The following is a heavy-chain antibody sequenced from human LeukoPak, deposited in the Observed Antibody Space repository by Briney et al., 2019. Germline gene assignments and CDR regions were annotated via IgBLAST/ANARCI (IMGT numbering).Heavy chain of an antibody. CDR2: ISGSGGST. J-gene: IGHJ3*02. CDR3: AKDLEYYYDSSGYWGAFDI. D-gene: IGHD3-22*01. Sequence: GGSLRLSCAASGFTFSSYAMSWVRQAPGKGLEWVSAISGSGGSTYYADSVKGRFTISRDNSKNTLYLQMNSLRAEDTAVYYCAKDLEYYYDSSGYWGAFDIWGQGTMVTVSS. V-gene: IGHV3-23*01. CDR1: GFTFSSYA.